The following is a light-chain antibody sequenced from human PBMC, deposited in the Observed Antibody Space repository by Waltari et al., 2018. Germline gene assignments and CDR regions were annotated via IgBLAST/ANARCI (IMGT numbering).Light chain of an antibody. CDR1: SSDVGTYNY. CDR3: NSYSSGSSLVL. J-gene: IGLJ2*01. CDR2: DVS. Sequence: QSALTQPASVSGSPGQSITTSCTGTSSDVGTYNYVPWYQQHPGKAPKLMIYDVSNRPSGVSDRFSGSKSGNTASLTISGLQAEDEADYYCNSYSSGSSLVLFGGGTKLTVV. V-gene: IGLV2-14*03.